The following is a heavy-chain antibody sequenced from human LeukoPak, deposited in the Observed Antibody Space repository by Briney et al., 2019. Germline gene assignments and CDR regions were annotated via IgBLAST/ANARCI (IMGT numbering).Heavy chain of an antibody. Sequence: GGSLRLSCAASGFTFSSYAMSWVRQAPGKALEWVSAISGSGGSTYYADSVKGRFTISRDNSKNTPYLQMNSLRAEDTAVYYCAKEGFWTSGYDSKELDYWGQGTLVTVSS. J-gene: IGHJ4*02. D-gene: IGHD5-12*01. CDR3: AKEGFWTSGYDSKELDY. CDR1: GFTFSSYA. V-gene: IGHV3-23*01. CDR2: ISGSGGST.